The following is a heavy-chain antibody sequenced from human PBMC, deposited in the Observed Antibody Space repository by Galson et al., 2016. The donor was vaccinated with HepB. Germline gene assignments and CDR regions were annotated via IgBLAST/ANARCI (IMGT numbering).Heavy chain of an antibody. CDR2: IRYDGFNK. CDR3: ARGGQLVHYYYYGIDV. CDR1: GFTFSTCG. Sequence: SLRLSCAASGFTFSTCGMHWVRQAPGKGLEWVAVIRYDGFNKYYADSVKGRFTISRDNSKSTLYLQMNSLRAEDTAVYYCARGGQLVHYYYYGIDVWGQGTTVTVSS. V-gene: IGHV3-33*01. D-gene: IGHD6-13*01. J-gene: IGHJ6*02.